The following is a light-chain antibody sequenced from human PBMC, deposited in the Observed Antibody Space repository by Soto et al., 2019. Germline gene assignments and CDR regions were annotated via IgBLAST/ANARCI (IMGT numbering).Light chain of an antibody. CDR2: EVS. Sequence: QSALTPPASVSVSPGQSITISCTGTSSDVGGYKYVSWYQQHPGKAPKLMIYEVSHRPSGVSNRFSGSKSGNTASLTISGLQAEDEADYYCISYTRSSKVVFGGGTKLTVL. CDR3: ISYTRSSKVV. V-gene: IGLV2-14*01. CDR1: SSDVGGYKY. J-gene: IGLJ2*01.